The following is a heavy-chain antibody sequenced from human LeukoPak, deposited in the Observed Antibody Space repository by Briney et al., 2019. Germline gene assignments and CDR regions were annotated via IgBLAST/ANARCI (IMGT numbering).Heavy chain of an antibody. CDR3: ARWTGTTDAFDI. D-gene: IGHD1-7*01. Sequence: ASETLSLTCAVSGYSISSGYYWGWIRQPPGKGLESIGSIYHSGSTYYNPSLKSRVTISVDTSKNQFSLKLSSVTAADTAVYYCARWTGTTDAFDIWGQGTMVTVSS. CDR2: IYHSGST. J-gene: IGHJ3*02. V-gene: IGHV4-38-2*01. CDR1: GYSISSGYY.